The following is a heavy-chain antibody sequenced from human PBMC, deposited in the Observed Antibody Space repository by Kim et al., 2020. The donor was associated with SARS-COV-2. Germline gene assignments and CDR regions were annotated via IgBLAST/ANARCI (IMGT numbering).Heavy chain of an antibody. CDR3: AREEQEWLVYDAFDI. CDR1: GYTFTSYA. J-gene: IGHJ3*02. D-gene: IGHD6-19*01. V-gene: IGHV1-3*01. Sequence: ASVKVSCKASGYTFTSYAMHWVRQAPGQRLEWMGWINAGNGNTKYSQKFQGRVTITRDTSASTAYMELSSLRSEDTAVYYCAREEQEWLVYDAFDIWGQGTMVTVSS. CDR2: INAGNGNT.